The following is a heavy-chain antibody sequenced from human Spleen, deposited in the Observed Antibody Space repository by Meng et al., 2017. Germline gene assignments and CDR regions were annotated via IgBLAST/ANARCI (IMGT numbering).Heavy chain of an antibody. V-gene: IGHV1-69*02. CDR1: GGTFSSYT. J-gene: IGHJ3*02. CDR2: IIPILGIA. D-gene: IGHD5-12*01. Sequence: SVKVSCKTSGGTFSSYTITWVRQAPGQGLEWMGRIIPILGIANYAQKFQGRVTITADKSTSTAYMELSSLRSEDTAVYYCARVSSGYDLSAFDIWGQGTMVTVSS. CDR3: ARVSSGYDLSAFDI.